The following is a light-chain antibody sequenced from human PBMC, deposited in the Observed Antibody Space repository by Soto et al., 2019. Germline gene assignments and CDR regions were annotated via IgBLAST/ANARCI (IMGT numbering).Light chain of an antibody. CDR1: SSDVGGYNY. J-gene: IGLJ2*01. CDR2: DVS. V-gene: IGLV2-14*01. CDR3: SSHTTSGTLV. Sequence: QSALTQPASVSGSPGQSISISCTGTSSDVGGYNYVSWYQQHPGKAPKLLIYDVSDRPSGISNRFSGSKSGNTASLTISRLQAEDEADFYCSSHTTSGTLVFGGGTKVTVL.